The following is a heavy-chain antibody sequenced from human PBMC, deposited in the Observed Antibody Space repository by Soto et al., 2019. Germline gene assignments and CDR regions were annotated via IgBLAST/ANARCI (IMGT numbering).Heavy chain of an antibody. CDR2: IYSGGST. V-gene: IGHV3-53*01. D-gene: IGHD1-7*01. CDR3: ARGLVTGTTDFDY. Sequence: GGSLRLSXAASVFTVSSNYMSWVRQAPGKGLEWVPVIYSGGSTYYADSVKGRFTISRDNSKNTLYLQMNSLRAEDTAVYYCARGLVTGTTDFDYWGQGTLVTVSS. CDR1: VFTVSSNY. J-gene: IGHJ4*02.